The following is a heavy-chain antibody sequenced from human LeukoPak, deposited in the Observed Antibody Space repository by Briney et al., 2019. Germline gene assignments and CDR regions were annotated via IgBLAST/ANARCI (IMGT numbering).Heavy chain of an antibody. V-gene: IGHV3-30*03. CDR1: GFTFSSYG. Sequence: GGSLRLSCAASGFTFSSYGMHWVRQAPGKGLEWVAVISYDGSNKYYADSVKGRFTISRDNSKNTLYLQMNSLRAEDTALYYCARGGDYPFDYWGQGTLVTVSS. CDR2: ISYDGSNK. J-gene: IGHJ4*02. CDR3: ARGGDYPFDY. D-gene: IGHD4-17*01.